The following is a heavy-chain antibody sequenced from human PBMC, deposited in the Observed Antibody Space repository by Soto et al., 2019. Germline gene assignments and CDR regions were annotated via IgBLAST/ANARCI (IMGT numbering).Heavy chain of an antibody. D-gene: IGHD3-22*01. V-gene: IGHV4-31*03. CDR2: IFYSGSA. J-gene: IGHJ6*02. CDR3: ARDLDGYPPGYYGMDV. Sequence: QVQLQESGPGLVKPSQTLSLTCTVSGGSISSGGYYWSWIRQHPGKALEWIGYIFYSGSAYNNPSCRCRASLSVDSSKNQSSLRLSSVTAADTAVYYCARDLDGYPPGYYGMDVWGQGTTVTVSS. CDR1: GGSISSGGYY.